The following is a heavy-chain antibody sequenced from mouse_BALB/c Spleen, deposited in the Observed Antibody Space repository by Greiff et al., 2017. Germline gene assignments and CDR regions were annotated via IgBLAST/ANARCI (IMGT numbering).Heavy chain of an antibody. Sequence: QVQLKESGPGLVAPSQSLSITCTVSGFSLTSYGVHWVRQPPGKGLEWLGVIWAGGSTNYNSALMSRLSISKDNSKSQVFLKMNSLQTDDTAMYYCARENYGYDAPFAYWGQGTLVTVSA. D-gene: IGHD2-2*01. V-gene: IGHV2-9*02. CDR2: IWAGGST. J-gene: IGHJ3*01. CDR1: GFSLTSYG. CDR3: ARENYGYDAPFAY.